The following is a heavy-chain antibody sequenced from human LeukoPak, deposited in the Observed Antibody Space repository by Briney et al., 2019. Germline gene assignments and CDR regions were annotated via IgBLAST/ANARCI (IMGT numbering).Heavy chain of an antibody. CDR2: MYYTGST. J-gene: IGHJ6*02. CDR1: DGSISDYH. V-gene: IGHV4-59*08. D-gene: IGHD2-21*02. Sequence: PSETLSLTYTVSDGSISDYHWSWIRQPPGKGLEWIGYMYYTGSTNYNPSLKSRVSISVDTSKRRFSLKLRSVTAADTAVYYCARHLYCGGDCYSGRNHYYGLDVWGQGTTVTVSS. CDR3: ARHLYCGGDCYSGRNHYYGLDV.